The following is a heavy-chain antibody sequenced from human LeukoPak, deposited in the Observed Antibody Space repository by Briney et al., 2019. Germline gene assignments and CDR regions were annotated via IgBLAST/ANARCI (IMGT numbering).Heavy chain of an antibody. CDR1: GFTFSSDG. CDR3: AKNLLGSEAYSWYFDL. J-gene: IGHJ2*01. D-gene: IGHD2-21*01. CDR2: ISASGGGT. Sequence: PGGSLRLSCAASGFTFSSDGMSWVRQAPGKGLEWVSSISASGGGTVYADSVKGRVTISRDNSRSTLYLQMNSLRAEDTAVYSCAKNLLGSEAYSWYFDLWGRGTLVTVSS. V-gene: IGHV3-23*01.